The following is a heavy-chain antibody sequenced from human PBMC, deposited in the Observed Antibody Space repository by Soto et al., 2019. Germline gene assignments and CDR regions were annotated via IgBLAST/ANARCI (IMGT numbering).Heavy chain of an antibody. V-gene: IGHV4-59*01. D-gene: IGHD2-21*02. CDR2: IYYSGST. J-gene: IGHJ3*02. CDR1: GGSISSYY. Sequence: SETLSLTCTVSGGSISSYYWSWIRQPPGKGLEWIGYIYYSGSTNYNPSLKSRVTMSVDTSKNQFSLKLSSVTAADTAVYYCARAGGDSDAFDIWGQGTMVTVS. CDR3: ARAGGDSDAFDI.